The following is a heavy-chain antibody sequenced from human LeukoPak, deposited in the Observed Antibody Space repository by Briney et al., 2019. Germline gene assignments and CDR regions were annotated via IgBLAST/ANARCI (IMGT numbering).Heavy chain of an antibody. CDR3: ARVYCSGGSCYSGGPYDY. CDR1: GFTFSSYW. D-gene: IGHD2-15*01. J-gene: IGHJ4*02. CDR2: ISSSGSTI. V-gene: IGHV3-48*04. Sequence: GGSLRLSCAASGFTFSSYWMSWVRQAPGKGLEWVSYISSSGSTIYYADSVKGRFTISRDNAKNSLYLQMNGLRAEDTAVYYCARVYCSGGSCYSGGPYDYWGQGTLVTVSS.